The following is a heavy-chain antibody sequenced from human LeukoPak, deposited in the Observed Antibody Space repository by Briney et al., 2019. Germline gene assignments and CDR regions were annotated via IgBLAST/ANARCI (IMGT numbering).Heavy chain of an antibody. J-gene: IGHJ4*02. CDR1: GFTFSTYW. CDR2: IREDGTQQ. D-gene: IGHD3-3*01. Sequence: GGSLRLSCAASGFTFSTYWMTWVRQAPGKGLEWVANIREDGTQQVYLDSVKGRFTISRDNAENSLYLQMNRLRTEDTAVYYCAVDFWSGYSDYWGQGTLVTVSS. CDR3: AVDFWSGYSDY. V-gene: IGHV3-7*01.